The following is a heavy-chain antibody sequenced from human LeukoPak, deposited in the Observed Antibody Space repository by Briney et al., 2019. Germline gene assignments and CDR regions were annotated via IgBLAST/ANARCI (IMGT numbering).Heavy chain of an antibody. V-gene: IGHV4-39*07. D-gene: IGHD4-23*01. CDR3: ARGDTGGYGGNYGY. CDR1: GGSLSSTNYY. CDR2: IFYSGST. Sequence: PSETLSLTCTVSGGSLSSTNYYWGWIRQSPGKGLEWIGSIFYSGSTYCNPPLKSRVTISADTSKNQFSLKLSSVTAADTAVYYCARGDTGGYGGNYGYWGQGTLVTVSS. J-gene: IGHJ4*02.